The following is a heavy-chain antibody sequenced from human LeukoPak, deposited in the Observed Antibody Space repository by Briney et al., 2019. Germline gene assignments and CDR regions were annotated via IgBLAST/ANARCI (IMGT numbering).Heavy chain of an antibody. CDR1: GFTFSDYY. D-gene: IGHD2-2*01. CDR2: VSSSGSTI. CDR3: ARDRLYCSSTSCYWSAFDI. V-gene: IGHV3-11*04. J-gene: IGHJ3*02. Sequence: GGSLRLSCAASGFTFSDYYMSWIRQAPGKGLEWVSYVSSSGSTIYYADSVKGRFTISRDNAKNSLYPQMNSLRAEDTAVYYCARDRLYCSSTSCYWSAFDIWGQGTMVTVSS.